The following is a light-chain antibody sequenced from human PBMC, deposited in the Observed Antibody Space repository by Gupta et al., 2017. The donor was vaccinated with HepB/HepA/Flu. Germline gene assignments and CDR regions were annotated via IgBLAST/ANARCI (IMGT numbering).Light chain of an antibody. CDR2: LEGSGSY. CDR3: ETWDSNTRV. V-gene: IGLV4-60*03. Sequence: QPVLSQSSSASASLGSSVTRTCTLSSGHSSHIIAWHQQQPVKAPRYLMKLEGSGSYNTGSGVPDRFSGSSSGADRYLTIPNHQAEDEADYYCETWDSNTRVFGGGTKLTVL. CDR1: SGHSSHI. J-gene: IGLJ2*01.